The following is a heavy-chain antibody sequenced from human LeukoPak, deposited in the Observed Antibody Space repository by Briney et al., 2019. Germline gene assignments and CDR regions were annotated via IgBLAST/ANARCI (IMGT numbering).Heavy chain of an antibody. CDR2: IDWDDDK. D-gene: IGHD3-16*01. CDR3: ARTTATMITHYYYYYMDV. Sequence: SGPTLVNPTQTLTLTCTFSGFSLSTSGMCVSWIRQPPVKALEWLARIDWDDDKYYSTSLKTRPTISKDTSKNQVVLTMTNMDPVDTATYYCARTTATMITHYYYYYMDVWGKGTTVTVSS. CDR1: GFSLSTSGMC. J-gene: IGHJ6*03. V-gene: IGHV2-70*11.